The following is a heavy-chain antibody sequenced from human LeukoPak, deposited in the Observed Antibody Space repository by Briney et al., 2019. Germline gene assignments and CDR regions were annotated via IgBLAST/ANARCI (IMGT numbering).Heavy chain of an antibody. J-gene: IGHJ4*02. CDR1: GGSIYISNYF. CDR3: ASSGTTVAPTGY. CDR2: ISYSAST. Sequence: SETLSLTCTVSGGSIYISNYFWAWIRQPPGKGLEWIGTISYSASTYYNPSLKSRVTISADTSKTQFSLKLSSVTAADTAVYYCASSGTTVAPTGYWGQGTLVTVSS. V-gene: IGHV4-39*07. D-gene: IGHD4-23*01.